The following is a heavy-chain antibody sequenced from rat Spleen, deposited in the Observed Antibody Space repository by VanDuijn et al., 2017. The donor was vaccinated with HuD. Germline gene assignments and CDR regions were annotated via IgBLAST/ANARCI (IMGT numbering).Heavy chain of an antibody. CDR2: ISTGGDNT. Sequence: EVQLVESGGGLVQPGGSLRLSCAASGFTFTNYYMAWVRQAPTKGLEWVAYISTGGDNTYYRDSVKGRFTISRDNAKSTLYLQMNNLRSEDTATYFCTRRQQPYYFDYWGRGIMVTVSS. D-gene: IGHD1-10*01. CDR3: TRRQQPYYFDY. V-gene: IGHV5-25*01. CDR1: GFTFTNYY. J-gene: IGHJ2*01.